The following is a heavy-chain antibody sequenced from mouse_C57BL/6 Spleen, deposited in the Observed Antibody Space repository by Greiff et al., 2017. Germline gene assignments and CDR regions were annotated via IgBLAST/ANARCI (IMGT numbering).Heavy chain of an antibody. CDR1: GYAFSSYW. CDR3: ARGRGHYYGPYFDV. J-gene: IGHJ1*03. Sequence: QVQLQQSGAELVKPGASVKISCKASGYAFSSYWMNWVKQRPGKGLEWIGQIYPGDGDTNYNGKFKGKAALTADKSSSTAYMQLSSLTSEDSAVYFCARGRGHYYGPYFDVWGTGTTVTVSS. CDR2: IYPGDGDT. D-gene: IGHD1-2*01. V-gene: IGHV1-80*01.